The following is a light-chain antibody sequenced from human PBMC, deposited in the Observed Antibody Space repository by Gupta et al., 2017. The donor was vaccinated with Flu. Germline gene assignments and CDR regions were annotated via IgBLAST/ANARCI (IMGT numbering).Light chain of an antibody. CDR1: QSISRW. J-gene: IGKJ4*01. Sequence: PSNLSASVGDRVTITFRASQSISRWLAWHQQKPGGAPKLLIYKASTVESGVPSKFSGSGSGTEFTLTISILHPDDFATYYCQQSNSYPLTFGGGTXVEIK. V-gene: IGKV1-5*03. CDR2: KAS. CDR3: QQSNSYPLT.